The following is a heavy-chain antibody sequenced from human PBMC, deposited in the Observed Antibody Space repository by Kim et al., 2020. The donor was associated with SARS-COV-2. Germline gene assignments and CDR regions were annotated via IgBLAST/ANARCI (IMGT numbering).Heavy chain of an antibody. J-gene: IGHJ6*02. V-gene: IGHV1-3*01. Sequence: QKFQGRVTITRDTSAGTAYMELRSLRSEDTAVYYCACGSGYYYYYYGMDVWGQGTTVTVSS. CDR3: ACGSGYYYYYYGMDV. D-gene: IGHD3-10*01.